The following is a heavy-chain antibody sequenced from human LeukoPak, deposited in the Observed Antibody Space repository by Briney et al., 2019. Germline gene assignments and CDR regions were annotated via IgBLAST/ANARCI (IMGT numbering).Heavy chain of an antibody. CDR3: VKGAHYVFLDY. D-gene: IGHD3-10*02. Sequence: GGSLRLSCAASGVTFSNYAMHWVRQAPGKGLECMAFISNDGSSIWYADSVKGRFTISRDNSKNTLYLQMSSLRAEDTAVYYCVKGAHYVFLDYWGQGTLVTVSS. V-gene: IGHV3-30*14. CDR2: ISNDGSSI. J-gene: IGHJ4*02. CDR1: GVTFSNYA.